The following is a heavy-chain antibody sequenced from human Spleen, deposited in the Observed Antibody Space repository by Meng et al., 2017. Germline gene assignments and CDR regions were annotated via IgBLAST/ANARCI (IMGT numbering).Heavy chain of an antibody. Sequence: GESLKISCKASGYTFTSYYIHWVRQAPGQGLEWVGIINPTGGSTTSSQRFQDRVTMTSDTSTSTVYMEMSSLRSDDTAVYYCARDPRNGSGWLNWGQGTLVTVSS. CDR1: GYTFTSYY. V-gene: IGHV1-46*01. D-gene: IGHD6-19*01. J-gene: IGHJ4*02. CDR2: INPTGGST. CDR3: ARDPRNGSGWLN.